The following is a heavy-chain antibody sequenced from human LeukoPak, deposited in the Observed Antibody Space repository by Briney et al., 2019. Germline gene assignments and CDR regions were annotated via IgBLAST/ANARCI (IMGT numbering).Heavy chain of an antibody. Sequence: SETLSLTGTVSGVSISSYYWSWIWQPPGKGLEWIVHISDIGSINYNPSLKTRVTISLDTSKKQFSLKLSSVTAAATAVYYCAGHHPRNTVDFWGQGTLVTVSS. J-gene: IGHJ4*02. CDR3: AGHHPRNTVDF. V-gene: IGHV4-59*08. CDR2: ISDIGSI. CDR1: GVSISSYY. D-gene: IGHD2-8*02.